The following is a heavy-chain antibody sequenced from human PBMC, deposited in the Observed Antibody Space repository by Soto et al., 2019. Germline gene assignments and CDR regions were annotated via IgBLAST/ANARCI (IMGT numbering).Heavy chain of an antibody. CDR1: GYTFTSYY. J-gene: IGHJ4*02. V-gene: IGHV1-46*01. D-gene: IGHD4-17*01. Sequence: GASVKVSCKASGYTFTSYYMHWVRQAPGQGLEWMGIINPSGGSTSYAQKFQGRVTMTRDTSTSTVYMELSSLRSEDTAVHYCATHYGDYDGGNYFAYWGQGTLVTVSS. CDR3: ATHYGDYDGGNYFAY. CDR2: INPSGGST.